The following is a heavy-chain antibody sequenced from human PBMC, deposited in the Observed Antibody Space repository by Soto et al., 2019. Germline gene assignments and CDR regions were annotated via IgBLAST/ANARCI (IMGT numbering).Heavy chain of an antibody. Sequence: EVPLLESGGGLVQPGESLRLSCAASGFTFSSYAMSWVRQAPGKGLEWVSVISGSDDSTYYADSVKGRFTISRDNSKNTLSLQMNSLRAEDTAVYYCAKRSSSSTFVYWGQGTLVTVSS. CDR3: AKRSSSSTFVY. V-gene: IGHV3-23*01. CDR2: ISGSDDST. CDR1: GFTFSSYA. J-gene: IGHJ4*02. D-gene: IGHD6-6*01.